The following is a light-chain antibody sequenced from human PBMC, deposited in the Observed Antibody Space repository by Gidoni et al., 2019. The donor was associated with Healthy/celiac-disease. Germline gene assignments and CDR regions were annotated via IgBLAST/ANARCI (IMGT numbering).Light chain of an antibody. Sequence: DIKMTQSPSSLSASVGDRVTITCRASQNISSYLNWYQQKPGKAPKLLIYAASSLQSWVPSRFSGSGSGTDFTLTISRLQPEDFATYYCQQSYSTPLTFGGGTKVEIK. CDR2: AAS. V-gene: IGKV1-39*01. CDR1: QNISSY. J-gene: IGKJ4*01. CDR3: QQSYSTPLT.